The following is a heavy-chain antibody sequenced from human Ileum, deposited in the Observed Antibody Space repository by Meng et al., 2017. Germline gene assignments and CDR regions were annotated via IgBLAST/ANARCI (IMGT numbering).Heavy chain of an antibody. J-gene: IGHJ6*02. CDR1: GLNLDQHG. CDR2: IIWNTNTK. CDR3: GKDITPGGLDV. V-gene: IGHV3-9*01. Sequence: SLKISCAASGLNLDQHGMQWVREVPGKGLEWVSGIIWNTNTKGYADSVKGRFTISRDTAKKSLYLEMNSLRVEDTALYSCGKDITPGGLDVWGQGTTVTVSS.